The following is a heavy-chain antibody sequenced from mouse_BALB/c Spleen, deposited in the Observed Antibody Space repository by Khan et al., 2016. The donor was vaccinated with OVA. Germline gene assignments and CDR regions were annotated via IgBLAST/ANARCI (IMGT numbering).Heavy chain of an antibody. Sequence: EVQLQESGPGLVKPSQSLSLTCSVTGYSITSGYFWNWIRQFPGNKLEWMGYIRYDGDSNYNPSLKNRISITRDTSKNQFFLNVNSVTPEDTATFYCARGGSAGPAWFAYWGQGTLVTVSP. CDR3: ARGGSAGPAWFAY. CDR1: GYSITSGYF. CDR2: IRYDGDS. D-gene: IGHD3-1*01. J-gene: IGHJ3*01. V-gene: IGHV3-6*02.